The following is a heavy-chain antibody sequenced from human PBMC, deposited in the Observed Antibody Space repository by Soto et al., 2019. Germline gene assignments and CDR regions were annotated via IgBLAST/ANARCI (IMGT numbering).Heavy chain of an antibody. CDR1: GGTFSSYA. Sequence: ASVKVSCKASGGTFSSYAISWVRQAPGQGLEWMGGIIPIFGTANYAQKFQGRVTITADESTSTAYMELSSLRSEDTAVCYCASFSVYYDSIGYNNWFDPWGKGTLVTVSS. D-gene: IGHD3-22*01. V-gene: IGHV1-69*13. CDR2: IIPIFGTA. CDR3: ASFSVYYDSIGYNNWFDP. J-gene: IGHJ5*02.